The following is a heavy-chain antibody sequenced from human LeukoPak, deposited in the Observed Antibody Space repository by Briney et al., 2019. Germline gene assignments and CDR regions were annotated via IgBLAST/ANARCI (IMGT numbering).Heavy chain of an antibody. V-gene: IGHV1-69*05. CDR1: GGTFSSYA. CDR2: IIPIFGTA. CDR3: ATSESGIAAAGTR. J-gene: IGHJ4*02. Sequence: ASVKVSCKASGGTFSSYAISWVRQAPGQGLEWMGGIIPIFGTANYAQKFQGRVTITTDESTSTAYMELSSLRSEDTAVYYCATSESGIAAAGTRWGQGTLVTVSS. D-gene: IGHD6-13*01.